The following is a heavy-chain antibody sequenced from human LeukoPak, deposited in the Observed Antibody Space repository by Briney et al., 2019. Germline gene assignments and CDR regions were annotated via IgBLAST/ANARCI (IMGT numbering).Heavy chain of an antibody. J-gene: IGHJ4*02. D-gene: IGHD3-10*01. CDR1: GFTFSSYS. CDR3: ARDPRAYYYGSGSYEPSDY. Sequence: GGSLRLSCAASGFTFSSYSMNWVRQAPGKGLEWVSSISSSSSYIYYADSVKGRFTISRDNAKNPLYLQMNSLRAEDTAVYYCARDPRAYYYGSGSYEPSDYWGQGTLVTVSS. V-gene: IGHV3-21*01. CDR2: ISSSSSYI.